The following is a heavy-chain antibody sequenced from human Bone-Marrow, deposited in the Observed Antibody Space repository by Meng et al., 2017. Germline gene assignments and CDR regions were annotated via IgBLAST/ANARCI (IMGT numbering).Heavy chain of an antibody. Sequence: GSLRLSCAVSGGSISSSNWWSWVRQPPGKGLEWIGSIYHTGATYYNPSLKSRVTISVDTSTNQFSLKVTSVTAADTAVYYCARGSGAYSYWGQGTLVTVSS. CDR1: GGSISSSNW. CDR3: ARGSGAYSY. CDR2: IYHTGAT. D-gene: IGHD1-26*01. J-gene: IGHJ4*02. V-gene: IGHV4-4*02.